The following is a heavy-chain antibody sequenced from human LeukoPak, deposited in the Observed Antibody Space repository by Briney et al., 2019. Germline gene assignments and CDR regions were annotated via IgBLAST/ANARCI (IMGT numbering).Heavy chain of an antibody. CDR3: AREYSHGMDV. CDR2: ISPYNDNS. CDR1: GYTFINYA. V-gene: IGHV1-18*01. J-gene: IGHJ6*02. Sequence: GASVKVSCKASGYTFINYALSWVRQAPGQGLEWMGWISPYNDNSKYAQKLQGRVTKTTDTSTRTAYMELRSLRSDDTALYYCAREYSHGMDVWGQGTTVTVSS.